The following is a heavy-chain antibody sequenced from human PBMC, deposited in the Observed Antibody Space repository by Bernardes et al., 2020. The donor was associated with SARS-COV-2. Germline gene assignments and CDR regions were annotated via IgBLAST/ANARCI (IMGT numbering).Heavy chain of an antibody. D-gene: IGHD2-2*01. V-gene: IGHV4-59*11. CDR3: ARGGTSSIWFDP. CDR2: FYPGGST. Sequence: TLPLTSTVSGGSISGHYWSWIRQAPGKGLEWIGNFYPGGSTNYHPSLNSRVTISVDMSRNQFSLKLSSVTTADTAVYYCARGGTSSIWFDPWGQGTLVTVSS. CDR1: GGSISGHY. J-gene: IGHJ5*02.